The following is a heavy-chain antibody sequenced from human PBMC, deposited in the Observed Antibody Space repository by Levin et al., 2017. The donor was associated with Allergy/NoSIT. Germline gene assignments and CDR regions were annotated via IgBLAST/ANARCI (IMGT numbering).Heavy chain of an antibody. V-gene: IGHV3-30*04. Sequence: GGSLRLSCAASGFTFSSYAMHWVRQAPGKGLEWVAVISYDGSNKYYADSVKGRFTISRDNSKNTLYLQMNSLRAEDTAVYYCARDIGYSYVPPPLFPGYWGQGTLVTVSS. J-gene: IGHJ4*02. CDR2: ISYDGSNK. CDR1: GFTFSSYA. CDR3: ARDIGYSYVPPPLFPGY. D-gene: IGHD5-18*01.